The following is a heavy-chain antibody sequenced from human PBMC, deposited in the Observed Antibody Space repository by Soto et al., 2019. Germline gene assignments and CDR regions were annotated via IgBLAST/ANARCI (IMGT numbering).Heavy chain of an antibody. CDR2: ISGSGGST. V-gene: IGHV3-23*01. D-gene: IGHD5-12*01. CDR3: AKDLRAYTGYHLFGY. CDR1: GFTFKNYA. J-gene: IGHJ4*02. Sequence: PGGSLRLSCVASGFTFKNYAMNWVRQAPGRGLEWVSAISGSGGSTYYADSVKGRFTPSRDNSKNTLYLQMDSLRAEDTAVYYCAKDLRAYTGYHLFGYWGQGILVTVSS.